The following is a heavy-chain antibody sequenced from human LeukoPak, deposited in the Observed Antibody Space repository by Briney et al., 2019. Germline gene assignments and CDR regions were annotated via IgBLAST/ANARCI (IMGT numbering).Heavy chain of an antibody. CDR3: AKIGSSGWPVDY. Sequence: GGSLRLSCAASGFTFSSYGMNWVRQAPGKGLEWVSSISSSSSYIYYADSVKGRFTISRDNSKNSLYLQMNSLRAEDTAVYYCAKIGSSGWPVDYWGQGTLVTVSS. V-gene: IGHV3-21*01. CDR1: GFTFSSYG. J-gene: IGHJ4*02. CDR2: ISSSSSYI. D-gene: IGHD6-19*01.